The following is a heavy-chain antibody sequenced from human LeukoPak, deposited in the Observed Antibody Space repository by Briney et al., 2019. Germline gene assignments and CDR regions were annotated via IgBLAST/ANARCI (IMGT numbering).Heavy chain of an antibody. CDR3: ARAGIAAASDY. CDR1: GYTFTSYG. V-gene: IGHV1-18*01. D-gene: IGHD6-13*01. J-gene: IGHJ4*02. CDR2: ISAYNGNT. Sequence: ASVKVSCKTSGYTFTSYGVSWVRQAPGQGLECMGWISAYNGNTNAAPKLQGRVTMTTDTSTSTAYMELRSLRSDDTAVYYCARAGIAAASDYWGQGTLVTVSS.